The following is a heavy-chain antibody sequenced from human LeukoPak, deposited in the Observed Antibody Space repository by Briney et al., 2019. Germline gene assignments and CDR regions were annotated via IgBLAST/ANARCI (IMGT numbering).Heavy chain of an antibody. CDR1: GFTFSSYA. D-gene: IGHD1/OR15-1a*01. V-gene: IGHV3-23*01. Sequence: PGGSLRLSCAASGFTFSSYAMSWVRQAPGKGLEWVSAISGSGGSTYYADSVKGLFTISRDNSKNTLYLQMNSLRAENTAVYYCAKALQQSITYAFDIWGQGTMVTVSS. CDR2: ISGSGGST. J-gene: IGHJ3*02. CDR3: AKALQQSITYAFDI.